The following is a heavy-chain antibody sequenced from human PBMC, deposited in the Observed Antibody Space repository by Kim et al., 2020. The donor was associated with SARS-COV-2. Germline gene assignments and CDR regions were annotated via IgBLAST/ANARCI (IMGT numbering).Heavy chain of an antibody. J-gene: IGHJ6*02. Sequence: GGSLRLSCAASGFTFNTYSMNWVRQAPGKGLEWVSYISSGGSTIYYADSVKGRFTISRDNDKNSLYLQMNSLRDDDTAVYYCARQQQKSVRIYYGMDVWGQGTTVTVSS. CDR2: ISSGGSTI. V-gene: IGHV3-48*02. D-gene: IGHD3-10*01. CDR3: ARQQQKSVRIYYGMDV. CDR1: GFTFNTYS.